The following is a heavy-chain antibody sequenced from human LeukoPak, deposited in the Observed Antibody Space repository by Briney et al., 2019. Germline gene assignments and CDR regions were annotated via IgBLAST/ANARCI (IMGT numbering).Heavy chain of an antibody. Sequence: PSETLSLTCTVSGGSISSYYWSWIRQPAGKGLEWIGRIYTSGSTNYNPSLKSRVTMSVDTSKNQLSLKLTSVTAADTAVYYCARDDGRTGRYYYGLDVWGQGTTVTVSS. V-gene: IGHV4-4*07. J-gene: IGHJ6*02. CDR3: ARDDGRTGRYYYGLDV. D-gene: IGHD1-1*01. CDR1: GGSISSYY. CDR2: IYTSGST.